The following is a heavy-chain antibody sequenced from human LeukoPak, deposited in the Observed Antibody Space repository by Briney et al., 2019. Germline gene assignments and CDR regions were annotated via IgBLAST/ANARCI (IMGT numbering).Heavy chain of an antibody. J-gene: IGHJ4*02. CDR3: AKDPFAIYDSSGYYYFDY. CDR1: GFTFSSYS. D-gene: IGHD3-22*01. V-gene: IGHV3-23*01. CDR2: ISGSGGST. Sequence: GGSLRLSCAASGFTFSSYSVNWVRQAPGEGLEWVSAISGSGGSTYYADSVKGRFTISRDNSKNTLYLQMNSLRAEDTAVYYCAKDPFAIYDSSGYYYFDYWGQGTLVTVSS.